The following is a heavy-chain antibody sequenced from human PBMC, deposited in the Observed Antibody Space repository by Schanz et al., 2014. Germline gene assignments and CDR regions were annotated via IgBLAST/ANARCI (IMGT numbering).Heavy chain of an antibody. CDR2: IIHDGSEK. J-gene: IGHJ4*02. CDR1: GFSFNNYW. CDR3: ARDLRNSRPSYYDH. D-gene: IGHD6-13*01. Sequence: EVQLVESGGGLVQPGGSLRLSCAASGFSFNNYWMTWLRQAPGKGLEWVANIIHDGSEKFYVDSVKGRFTISRDNAKNSLYLQMDALRAEDTAVYYCARDLRNSRPSYYDHWGQGTLVTVSA. V-gene: IGHV3-7*01.